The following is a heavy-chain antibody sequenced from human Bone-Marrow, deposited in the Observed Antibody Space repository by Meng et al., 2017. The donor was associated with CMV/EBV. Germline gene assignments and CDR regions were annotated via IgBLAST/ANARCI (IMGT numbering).Heavy chain of an antibody. CDR3: ARGLADDWNDVGYFDW. Sequence: YTLPRYRITWWRQAPGQGLEWMGWISVYNGRTNYAQKFQGRVPMTTDTSTATAYMELRTLRSDDTAVYYCARGLADDWNDVGYFDWWGQGTLVTVSS. V-gene: IGHV1-18*01. D-gene: IGHD1-1*01. CDR2: ISVYNGRT. J-gene: IGHJ4*02. CDR1: YTLPRYR.